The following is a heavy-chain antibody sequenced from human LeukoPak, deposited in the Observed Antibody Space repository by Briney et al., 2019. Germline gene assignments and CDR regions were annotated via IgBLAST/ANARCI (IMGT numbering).Heavy chain of an antibody. J-gene: IGHJ6*04. V-gene: IGHV3-15*01. D-gene: IGHD3-10*01. Sequence: GGSLRLSCAASGFTFSNAWMSWVRQAPGKGLEWVGRIKSKTDGGTTDYAAPVKGRSTISRDDSKNTLYLQMNSLKTEDTAVYYCTADPFYGSGMTYYYGMDVWGKGTTVTVSS. CDR2: IKSKTDGGTT. CDR3: TADPFYGSGMTYYYGMDV. CDR1: GFTFSNAW.